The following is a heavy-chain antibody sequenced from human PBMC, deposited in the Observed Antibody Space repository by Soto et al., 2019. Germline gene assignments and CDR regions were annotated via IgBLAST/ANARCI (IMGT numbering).Heavy chain of an antibody. CDR1: GGSISSGGYY. D-gene: IGHD1-20*01. Sequence: SETLSLTCTVSGGSISSGGYYWSWIRQHPGKGLEWIGYIYHSGTTYYNPSLKSRLIISVDTSKNQFSLNLSSVTAADTAVYYCARYKSNYYYGMDVWGQGTTVTVSS. CDR3: ARYKSNYYYGMDV. J-gene: IGHJ6*02. CDR2: IYHSGTT. V-gene: IGHV4-31*03.